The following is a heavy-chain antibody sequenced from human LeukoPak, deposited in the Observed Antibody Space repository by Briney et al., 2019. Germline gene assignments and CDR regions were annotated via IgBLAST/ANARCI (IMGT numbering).Heavy chain of an antibody. CDR2: ISYDGINK. J-gene: IGHJ4*02. CDR3: ARDRGMVRGPTLDY. CDR1: GFTFSSYA. D-gene: IGHD3-10*01. Sequence: PGRSLRLSCAASGFTFSSYAMHWVRQAPGKGLEWVAVISYDGINKYYADSVKGRFTRFTISRDNSKNTLYLQMDSLRAEDTALYYCARDRGMVRGPTLDYWGQGTLVTVSS. V-gene: IGHV3-30-3*01.